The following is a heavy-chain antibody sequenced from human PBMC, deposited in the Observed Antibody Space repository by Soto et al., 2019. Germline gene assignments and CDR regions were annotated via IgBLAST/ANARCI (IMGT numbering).Heavy chain of an antibody. CDR2: ISSSGSTI. CDR1: GFTFSSYE. CDR3: AIESLWFGGPGDYYYGMDV. D-gene: IGHD3-10*01. J-gene: IGHJ6*02. V-gene: IGHV3-48*03. Sequence: EVQLVESGGGLVQPGGSLRLSCAASGFTFSSYEMNWVRQAPGKGLEWVSYISSSGSTIYYADSVKGRFTISRDNAKNSLYLQMNSLRAEDTAVYYCAIESLWFGGPGDYYYGMDVWGQGTTVTVSS.